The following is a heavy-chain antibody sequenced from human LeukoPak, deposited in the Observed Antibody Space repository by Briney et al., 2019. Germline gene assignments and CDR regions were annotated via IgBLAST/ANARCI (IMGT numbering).Heavy chain of an antibody. Sequence: SETLSLTCTVSGVSISNYYWSWIRQPPGKGLEWIGYIYYTGSTNYNPSLKSRVTISVDTSKNQFSLKLRSVSAADTAVYYCAGGWFGEFYFDYWGQGTLVTVSS. CDR3: AGGWFGEFYFDY. CDR1: GVSISNYY. D-gene: IGHD3-10*01. J-gene: IGHJ4*02. CDR2: IYYTGST. V-gene: IGHV4-59*01.